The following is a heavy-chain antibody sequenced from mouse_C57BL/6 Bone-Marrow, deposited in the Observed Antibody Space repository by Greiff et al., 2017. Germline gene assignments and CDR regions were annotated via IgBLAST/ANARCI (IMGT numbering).Heavy chain of an antibody. V-gene: IGHV1-4*01. CDR2: INPSSGYT. CDR3: ERCGYYKGYASDY. CDR1: GYTFTSYT. D-gene: IGHD2-3*01. J-gene: IGHJ4*01. Sequence: VQLQQSGAELARPGASVKMSCKASGYTFTSYTMHWVKQRPGQGLEWIGYINPSSGYTKYNQKFKDKATLTADKSSSTAYMQLSSLTSEDSAVYDSERCGYYKGYASDYWGQGTSVTVSS.